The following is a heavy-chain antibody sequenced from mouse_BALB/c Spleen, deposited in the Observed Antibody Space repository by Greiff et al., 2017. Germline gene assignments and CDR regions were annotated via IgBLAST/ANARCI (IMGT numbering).Heavy chain of an antibody. Sequence: QVQLQQPGAELVKPGASVKLSCKASGYPFTSYWMHWVKQRPGQGLEWIGEINPSNGRTNYNERFKSKATLTVDKSSSTAYMQLSSLTSEDSAVYYCARERDGNSGNAMDYWGQGTSVTVSS. D-gene: IGHD2-1*01. CDR1: GYPFTSYW. CDR2: INPSNGRT. V-gene: IGHV1S81*02. J-gene: IGHJ4*01. CDR3: ARERDGNSGNAMDY.